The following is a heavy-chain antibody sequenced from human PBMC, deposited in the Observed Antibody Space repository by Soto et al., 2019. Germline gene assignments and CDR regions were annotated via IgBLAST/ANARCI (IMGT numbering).Heavy chain of an antibody. CDR3: ARVAAAGPFYYGMDV. V-gene: IGHV4-30-2*01. J-gene: IGHJ6*02. CDR1: GGSISSGGYS. CDR2: IYHSGST. Sequence: KPSETLSLTCAVSGGSISSGGYSWSWIRQPPGKGLEWIGYIYHSGSTYYNPSLKSRVTISVDRSKNQFSLKLSSVTAADTAVYYCARVAAAGPFYYGMDVWGQGTTVTVSS. D-gene: IGHD6-13*01.